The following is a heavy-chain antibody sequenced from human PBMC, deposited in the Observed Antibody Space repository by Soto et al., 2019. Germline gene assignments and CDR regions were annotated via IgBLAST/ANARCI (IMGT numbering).Heavy chain of an antibody. V-gene: IGHV4-39*01. CDR2: IYYSGST. CDR3: ESRLDNRIGYYYGGPSDC. D-gene: IGHD3-22*01. CDR1: GGSISSSSYY. J-gene: IGHJ4*02. Sequence: PSETLSLTCTVSGGSISSSSYYWGWFRQPSGKGLEWIGTIYYSGSTYFHPSLKSRVTISVDTSKNQFSLKLSSVSAADTAIYYCESRLDNRIGYYYGGPSDCWGQGTRVT.